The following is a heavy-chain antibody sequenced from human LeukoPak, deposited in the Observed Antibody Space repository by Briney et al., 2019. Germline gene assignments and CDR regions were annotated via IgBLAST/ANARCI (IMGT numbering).Heavy chain of an antibody. CDR1: GGSISSYY. D-gene: IGHD6-19*01. V-gene: IGHV4-59*01. CDR3: SRAAYSSGWEHFDY. J-gene: IGHJ4*02. CDR2: IYYSGST. Sequence: PSETLSLTCTVSGGSISSYYWNWIRQPPRTGLEWIGYIYYSGSTNYNPSLKSRVTISVDTSKNQFSLKLSSVTAADTAVYYCSRAAYSSGWEHFDYWGQGTLVTVSS.